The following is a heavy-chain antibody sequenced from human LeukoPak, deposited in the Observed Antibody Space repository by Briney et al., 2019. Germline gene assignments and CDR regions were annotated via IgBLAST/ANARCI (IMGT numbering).Heavy chain of an antibody. D-gene: IGHD3-3*01. CDR3: ARDYDYDFWSGSAYFDY. CDR2: IKQDGSEK. V-gene: IGHV3-7*01. Sequence: GSLRLSCAASGFMFSSYWMSWVRQAPGKGLEWVANIKQDGSEKYYVDSVKGRFTISRDNAKNSLYLQMNSLRAEDTAVYYCARDYDYDFWSGSAYFDYWGQGTLVTVSS. J-gene: IGHJ4*02. CDR1: GFMFSSYW.